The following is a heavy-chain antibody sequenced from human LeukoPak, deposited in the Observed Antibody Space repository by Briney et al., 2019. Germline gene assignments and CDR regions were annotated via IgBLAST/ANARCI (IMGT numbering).Heavy chain of an antibody. Sequence: PSETLSLTCTVSGGSISSYYWSWIRQTPGKGLEWIGYIYYSGSTNYNPSLKSRVTISVDTSKNQFSLKLSSVTAADTAVYYCARAGYSSGWFEFDYWGQGTLVTVSS. CDR3: ARAGYSSGWFEFDY. V-gene: IGHV4-59*01. CDR1: GGSISSYY. D-gene: IGHD6-19*01. CDR2: IYYSGST. J-gene: IGHJ4*02.